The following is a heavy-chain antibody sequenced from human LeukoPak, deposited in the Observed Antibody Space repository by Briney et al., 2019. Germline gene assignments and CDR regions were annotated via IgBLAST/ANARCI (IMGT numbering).Heavy chain of an antibody. D-gene: IGHD3-3*01. CDR3: ARGDYDFWSGYYTGDY. V-gene: IGHV1-2*04. CDR1: GYTFTGYY. Sequence: ASVKVSCKASGYTFTGYYMHWVRQAPGQGLEWMGWIDPNSGGTNYAQKFQGWVTMTRDTSISTAYMELSRLRSDDTAVYYCARGDYDFWSGYYTGDYWGQGTLVTVSS. CDR2: IDPNSGGT. J-gene: IGHJ4*02.